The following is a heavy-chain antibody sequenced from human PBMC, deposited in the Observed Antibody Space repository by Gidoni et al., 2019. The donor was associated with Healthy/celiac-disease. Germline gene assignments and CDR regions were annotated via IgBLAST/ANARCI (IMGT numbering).Heavy chain of an antibody. V-gene: IGHV1-18*01. CDR3: ARVRSPVWVPDY. J-gene: IGHJ4*02. Sequence: SGAAVKKPGASVKVSCKASGYTFTSYCISWLLQAPGQRLEWMGWSSAYNGNTNHAQKLQGRVTMTTNTSSSKAYMELRSLRSDYSAVYYCARVRSPVWVPDYWGQGTMVTVSS. CDR1: GYTFTSYC. D-gene: IGHD1-26*01. CDR2: SSAYNGNT.